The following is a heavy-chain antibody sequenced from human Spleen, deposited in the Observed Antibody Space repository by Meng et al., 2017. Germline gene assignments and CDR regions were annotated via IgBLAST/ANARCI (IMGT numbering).Heavy chain of an antibody. D-gene: IGHD3-9*01. Sequence: SETLSLTCTVSGGSVSSTSHYWSWIRQPPGKGLEWIGYIYYTGGPNYNPSLKSRLTISVDTSKNQFSLKLSSLTAADTAVYYCARARSRVFGRYFDWLATPYGMDVWGQGTTVTVSS. CDR2: IYYTGGP. J-gene: IGHJ6*02. V-gene: IGHV4-61*01. CDR3: ARARSRVFGRYFDWLATPYGMDV. CDR1: GGSVSSTSHY.